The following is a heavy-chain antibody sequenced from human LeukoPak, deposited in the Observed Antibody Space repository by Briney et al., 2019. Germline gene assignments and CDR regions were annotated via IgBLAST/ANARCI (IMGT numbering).Heavy chain of an antibody. J-gene: IGHJ4*02. CDR3: GKTTVGYSSGQKPAWPVDY. D-gene: IGHD5-18*01. CDR1: VFTFGSHA. CDR2: IFGSGGSP. V-gene: IGHV3-23*01. Sequence: GGSLRLSCEASVFTFGSHAMYWVRQAPGKGLEWVAGIFGSGGSPHYADPVKGRFTISRDNSRNTVYLQISSLRAEDTAVYYCGKTTVGYSSGQKPAWPVDYWGQGTLVTVSS.